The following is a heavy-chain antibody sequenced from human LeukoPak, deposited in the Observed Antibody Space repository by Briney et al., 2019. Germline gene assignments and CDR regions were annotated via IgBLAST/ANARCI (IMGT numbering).Heavy chain of an antibody. V-gene: IGHV4-59*12. CDR3: ARELFSRVAVAGTPIDAFDI. CDR2: IYYSGST. J-gene: IGHJ3*02. Sequence: ASETLSLTCTVSGGSISSYYWSWIRQPPGKGLEWIGYIYYSGSTNYNPSLKSRVTISVDTSKNQFSLKLSSVTAADTAVYYCARELFSRVAVAGTPIDAFDIWGQGTMVTVSS. D-gene: IGHD6-19*01. CDR1: GGSISSYY.